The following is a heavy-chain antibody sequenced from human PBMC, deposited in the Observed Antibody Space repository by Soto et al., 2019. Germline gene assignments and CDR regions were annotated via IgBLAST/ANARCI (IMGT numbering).Heavy chain of an antibody. CDR3: AKDAISGDGIWLMDS. Sequence: VQLLESGGGLVQPGGSLRLSCAASGFTFRNYAMTWARQAPGKGLEWVSSLLRSGSSAYYADSVRGRFTISSDTSASSLYLQMDNLRAEDAAIYYCAKDAISGDGIWLMDSWGQGTVVTVSS. CDR2: LLRSGSSA. D-gene: IGHD4-17*01. V-gene: IGHV3-23*01. CDR1: GFTFRNYA. J-gene: IGHJ5*02.